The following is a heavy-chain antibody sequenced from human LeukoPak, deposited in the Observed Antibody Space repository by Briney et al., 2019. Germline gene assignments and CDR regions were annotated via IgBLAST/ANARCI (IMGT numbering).Heavy chain of an antibody. CDR3: ARVGVAVAGAGYYGMDV. CDR1: GGSISGYY. V-gene: IGHV4-59*01. Sequence: SKTLSLTCTVSGGSISGYYWSWIRQPPGKGLEWIAYSHYTGSTNHNPSLKSRLTISVDTSKNQFSLKLSSVTAADTAVYYCARVGVAVAGAGYYGMDVWGQGTTVIVSS. J-gene: IGHJ6*02. D-gene: IGHD6-19*01. CDR2: SHYTGST.